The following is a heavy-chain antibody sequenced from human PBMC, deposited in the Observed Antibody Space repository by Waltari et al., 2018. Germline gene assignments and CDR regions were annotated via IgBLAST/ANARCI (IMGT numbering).Heavy chain of an antibody. V-gene: IGHV4-59*11. CDR3: ARRGLLLQEYFQH. D-gene: IGHD3-22*01. CDR1: GGSISSHY. J-gene: IGHJ1*01. Sequence: QVKLTETGPGLVKPSETLSLTCTVSGGSISSHYWSWIRQPPGKGLEWIGEIYHSGSTNYNPSLKSRVTISVDKSKNQFSLKLSSVTAADTAVYYCARRGLLLQEYFQHWGQGTLVIVSS. CDR2: IYHSGST.